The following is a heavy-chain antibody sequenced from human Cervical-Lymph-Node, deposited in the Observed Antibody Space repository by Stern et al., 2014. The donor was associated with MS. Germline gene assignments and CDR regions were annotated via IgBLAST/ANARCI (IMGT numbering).Heavy chain of an antibody. D-gene: IGHD1-1*01. J-gene: IGHJ4*02. CDR1: GFTVSRDY. CDR3: ARDTSSPERSDW. Sequence: EVQLVESGGGVIQPGGSLRLSCTASGFTVSRDYMTWVLQAQGKGLVWVSLITNVGSTFYTDSVKGRFTISRDDSKNTVYLHMTSLRAEDTAMYYCARDTSSPERSDWWGQGTLVTVSS. CDR2: ITNVGST. V-gene: IGHV3-53*01.